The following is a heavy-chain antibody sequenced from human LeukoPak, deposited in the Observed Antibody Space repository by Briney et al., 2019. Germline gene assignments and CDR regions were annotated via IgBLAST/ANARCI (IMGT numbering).Heavy chain of an antibody. V-gene: IGHV3-74*01. J-gene: IGHJ4*02. Sequence: GGSLRLSCAASGFAFSNYWMHWVRQVPGKGLVWVSRITRDGSYANYADSVKGRFTFSRDSARNTLYLQMNSLRAEDTAVYYCARDGDGYNFDFWGQGALVTVSS. CDR3: ARDGDGYNFDF. CDR1: GFAFSNYW. D-gene: IGHD5-24*01. CDR2: ITRDGSYA.